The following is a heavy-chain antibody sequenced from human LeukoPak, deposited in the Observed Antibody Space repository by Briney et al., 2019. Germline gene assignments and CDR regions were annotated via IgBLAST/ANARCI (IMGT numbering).Heavy chain of an antibody. Sequence: NPSETLSLTCAVYGGSFSDYFWSWIRQPPGKGLEWIGEISHSGSTTYNPSLRSRVTISGDTPKKQFSLKLSSVTAADTAVYYCVTYYYGSSAPKRNYWGQGILVTVSS. CDR1: GGSFSDYF. CDR3: VTYYYGSSAPKRNY. V-gene: IGHV4-34*01. D-gene: IGHD3-22*01. J-gene: IGHJ4*02. CDR2: ISHSGST.